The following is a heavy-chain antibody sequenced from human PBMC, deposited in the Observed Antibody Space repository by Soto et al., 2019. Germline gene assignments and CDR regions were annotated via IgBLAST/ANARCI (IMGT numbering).Heavy chain of an antibody. CDR2: ISYDGSNK. J-gene: IGHJ4*02. CDR1: GLTFSSYT. Sequence: QVQLVESGGGVVQPGRSLRLSCAASGLTFSSYTMHWVRQAPGKGLEWVAVISYDGSNKYYADSVKGRFTIPRDNSKNTLYLQMNSLRAEDTAVFYCARDPGSGWPPFDYWGQGTLVTVSS. CDR3: ARDPGSGWPPFDY. D-gene: IGHD6-19*01. V-gene: IGHV3-30-3*01.